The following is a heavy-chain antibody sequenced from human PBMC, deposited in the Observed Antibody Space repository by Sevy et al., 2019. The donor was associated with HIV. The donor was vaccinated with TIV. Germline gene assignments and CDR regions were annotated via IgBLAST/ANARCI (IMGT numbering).Heavy chain of an antibody. CDR2: ISTGTDHI. D-gene: IGHD3-3*01. V-gene: IGHV3-21*05. CDR3: ARDFTIFGVVSGIDY. J-gene: IGHJ4*02. Sequence: GGSLRLSCTASGYTFPAFSFNWVRQAPGKGLEWLSYISTGTDHIYYADSAKGRFTISRANTKNLLYLQINNLRVEDTAIYYCARDFTIFGVVSGIDYWGQGNLVTVSS. CDR1: GYTFPAFS.